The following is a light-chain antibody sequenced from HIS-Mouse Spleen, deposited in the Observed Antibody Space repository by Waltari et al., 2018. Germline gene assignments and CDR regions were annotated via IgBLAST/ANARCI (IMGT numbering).Light chain of an antibody. CDR3: QQRSNLPRT. V-gene: IGKV3-11*01. Sequence: IVFTQSPATLSLSPGERATLPCRAKQSATTYLAWYQQKPGQAPRLLIYDASNRATGVPARFSGSGSGTDFTLTISSLEPEDFAVYYCQQRSNLPRTFGQGTKLEIK. CDR1: QSATTY. CDR2: DAS. J-gene: IGKJ2*02.